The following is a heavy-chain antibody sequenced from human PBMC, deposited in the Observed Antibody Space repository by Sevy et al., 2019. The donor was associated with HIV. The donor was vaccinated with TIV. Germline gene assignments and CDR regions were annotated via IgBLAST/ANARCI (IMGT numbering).Heavy chain of an antibody. J-gene: IGHJ6*02. CDR3: AGGHGVVVPAARSRGGYYYYGMDV. Sequence: ASVKVSCKASGYTFTSYDINWVRQATGQGLEWMGWMNPNRGNTGYAQKFQGRVTMTRNTSISTAYMELSSRRSEDTAVYYGAGGHGVVVPAARSRGGYYYYGMDVWGQGTTVTVSS. CDR2: MNPNRGNT. V-gene: IGHV1-8*01. D-gene: IGHD2-2*01. CDR1: GYTFTSYD.